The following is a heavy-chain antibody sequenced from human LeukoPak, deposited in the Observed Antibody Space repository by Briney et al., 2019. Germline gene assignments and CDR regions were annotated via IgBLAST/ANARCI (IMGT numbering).Heavy chain of an antibody. CDR2: IKQDGSVK. CDR1: GFSFSTYF. Sequence: PGGSLRLSCAASGFSFSTYFMSWVRQTPEKGLEFVANIKQDGSVKNYMDSLKGRSTISRDNARESLNLEINSLRVDDTAVYFCVRDPESSAFDLWGQGALVTVSS. V-gene: IGHV3-7*01. J-gene: IGHJ4*02. CDR3: VRDPESSAFDL.